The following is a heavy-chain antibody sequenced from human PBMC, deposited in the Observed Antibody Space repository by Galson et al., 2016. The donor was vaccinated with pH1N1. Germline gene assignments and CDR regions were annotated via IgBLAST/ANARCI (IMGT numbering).Heavy chain of an antibody. V-gene: IGHV4-31*03. Sequence: LSLTCTVSGGSISSGGYYWSWIRQHPGKGLEWIGYIYYSGSTYYNPSLKSRVTISVDTSKNQFSLKLSSVTAADTAVYYCAMVPRGEFLYYMDVWGKGPRSPSP. CDR1: GGSISSGGYY. CDR2: IYYSGST. D-gene: IGHD3-16*01. CDR3: AMVPRGEFLYYMDV. J-gene: IGHJ6*03.